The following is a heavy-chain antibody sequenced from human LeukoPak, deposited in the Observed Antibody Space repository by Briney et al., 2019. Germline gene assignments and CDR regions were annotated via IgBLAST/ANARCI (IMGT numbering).Heavy chain of an antibody. V-gene: IGHV3-21*01. CDR3: ARESEEAFDI. J-gene: IGHJ3*02. CDR2: IKSNSRNI. CDR1: GFTFSSYS. Sequence: PGGSLRLSCEVSGFTFSSYSMNWVRRAPGKGLEWVSSIKSNSRNIYYADSVKGRFTISRDNAKNSLYLQMNNLRAEDTAVYYCARESEEAFDIWGQGTMVTVSS.